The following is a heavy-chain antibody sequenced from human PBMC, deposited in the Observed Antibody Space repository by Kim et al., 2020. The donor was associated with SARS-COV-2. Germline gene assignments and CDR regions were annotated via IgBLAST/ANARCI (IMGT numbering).Heavy chain of an antibody. J-gene: IGHJ4*01. V-gene: IGHV3-23*01. CDR3: TNWSVSDHYRAPRLAFYFDY. Sequence: GGSLRLSCVASGITFGTCVIHSPRQAPGWGLGWGGSGRSTYYAESVTGPVTISSDISNNKAYLQMNSQMADDTAKYYCTNWSVSDHYRAPRLAFYFDYWG. D-gene: IGHD3-16*01. CDR2: GSGRST. CDR1: GITFGTCV.